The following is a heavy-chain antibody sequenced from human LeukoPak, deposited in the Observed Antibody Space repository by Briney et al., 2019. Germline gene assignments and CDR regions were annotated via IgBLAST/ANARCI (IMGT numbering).Heavy chain of an antibody. Sequence: GGSLRLSCAASGFTVSSNYMSWVRQAPGKGLEWVSVIYSGGSTYYADSVKGRFTISRDNSKNTLYLQMNSLSAEDAAVYYCAGASAHSAFNAFDIWGQGTMVTVSS. J-gene: IGHJ3*02. V-gene: IGHV3-53*01. CDR3: AGASAHSAFNAFDI. CDR1: GFTVSSNY. CDR2: IYSGGST. D-gene: IGHD1-26*01.